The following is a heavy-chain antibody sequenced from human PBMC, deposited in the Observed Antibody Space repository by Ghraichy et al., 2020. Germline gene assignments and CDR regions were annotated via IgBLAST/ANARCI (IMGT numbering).Heavy chain of an antibody. CDR3: ARTYSDSAAFKYYFDD. V-gene: IGHV3-72*01. Sequence: GESLNISCAASGFTFSDYYMDWVRQAPGKGLDWVGRIRNKRNGYTTEYAASVKARFAISRDDSKNALYLQMDSLTTEDTAVYYCARTYSDSAAFKYYFDDWGQGTLVTVSS. D-gene: IGHD3-22*01. J-gene: IGHJ4*02. CDR2: IRNKRNGYTT. CDR1: GFTFSDYY.